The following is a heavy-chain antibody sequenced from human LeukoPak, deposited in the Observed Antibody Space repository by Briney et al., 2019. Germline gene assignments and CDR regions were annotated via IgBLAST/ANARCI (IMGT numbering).Heavy chain of an antibody. Sequence: VASVKVSCKASGYTFTDYYMHWVRQAPGQGLEWMGWITPNSGATKYTQKFRGRASMTRDTSINTAYMELSRLRSDDTAIYYCARVSRFYYDSSGDFDYWGQGTLVTVSS. J-gene: IGHJ4*02. CDR3: ARVSRFYYDSSGDFDY. D-gene: IGHD3-22*01. V-gene: IGHV1-2*02. CDR1: GYTFTDYY. CDR2: ITPNSGAT.